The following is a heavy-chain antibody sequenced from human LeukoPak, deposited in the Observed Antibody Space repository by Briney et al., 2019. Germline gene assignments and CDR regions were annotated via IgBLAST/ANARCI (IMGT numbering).Heavy chain of an antibody. J-gene: IGHJ4*02. Sequence: ASVKVSCKASGYTFTSYDINWVRQATGQGLEWMGWMNPNSGNTGYAQKLQGRVTMTRDTSITTAYMELSSLRSEDTAVYYCARVEYSGGYSHVHWGQGTLVTVSS. CDR1: GYTFTSYD. CDR3: ARVEYSGGYSHVH. V-gene: IGHV1-8*01. CDR2: MNPNSGNT. D-gene: IGHD3-22*01.